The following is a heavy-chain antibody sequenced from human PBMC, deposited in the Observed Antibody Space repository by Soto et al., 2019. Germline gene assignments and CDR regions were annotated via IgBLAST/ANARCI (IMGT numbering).Heavy chain of an antibody. CDR1: GDSVSSENYY. D-gene: IGHD5-18*01. V-gene: IGHV4-61*01. CDR2: IYSSGST. CDR3: ARDIRGYSRAFDY. Sequence: SETLSLTCTVSGDSVSSENYYWTWIRQSPGKGLEWIGYIYSSGSTNYNPSLTSRVTISLDTPRNQFSLKLTSVTAADTAVYYCARDIRGYSRAFDYWGQGTLVTVSS. J-gene: IGHJ4*02.